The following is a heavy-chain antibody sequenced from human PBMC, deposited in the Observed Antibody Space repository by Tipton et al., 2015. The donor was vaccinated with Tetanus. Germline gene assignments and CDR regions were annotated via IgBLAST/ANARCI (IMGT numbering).Heavy chain of an antibody. CDR3: VTVNFPNYYHYGMDV. J-gene: IGHJ6*02. V-gene: IGHV4/OR15-8*01. D-gene: IGHD1-1*01. Sequence: QLVQSGPEVKQPGESLKISCKGSGYMFSSHWIGWVRQVPGKGLEWIGEINHSGSTNHNPSLKSRVTLSVDTSKNQFSLKLNSVTAADTAMYYCVTVNFPNYYHYGMDVWGQGTTVTVSS. CDR2: INHSGST. CDR1: GYMFSSHW.